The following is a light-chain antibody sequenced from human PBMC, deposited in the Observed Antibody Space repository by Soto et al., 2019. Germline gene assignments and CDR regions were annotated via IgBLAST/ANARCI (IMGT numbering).Light chain of an antibody. CDR3: SSYSSTTRWI. Sequence: QSALTQPASVSGSPGQSITISCTGSSNDVGGYNYVSWYQQHPGQAPKLIIYEVTDRPSGVSPRFSGSKSANTASLTISGLQAEDQATYYCSSYSSTTRWIFGGGTKLTVL. CDR1: SNDVGGYNY. CDR2: EVT. V-gene: IGLV2-14*01. J-gene: IGLJ3*02.